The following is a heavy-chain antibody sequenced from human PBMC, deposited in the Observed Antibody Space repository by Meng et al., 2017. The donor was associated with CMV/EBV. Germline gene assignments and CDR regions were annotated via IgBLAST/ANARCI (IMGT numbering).Heavy chain of an antibody. CDR2: ISSSSSYI. Sequence: GGSLRLSCAASGFTFSSYSMNWVRQAPGKGLEWVSSISSSSSYIYYADSVKGRFTISRANAKNSLYLQMNSLRAEDTAVYYCARDDPRTSGRVCAFDIWGQGTMVTVSS. V-gene: IGHV3-21*01. CDR1: GFTFSSYS. D-gene: IGHD6-25*01. CDR3: ARDDPRTSGRVCAFDI. J-gene: IGHJ3*02.